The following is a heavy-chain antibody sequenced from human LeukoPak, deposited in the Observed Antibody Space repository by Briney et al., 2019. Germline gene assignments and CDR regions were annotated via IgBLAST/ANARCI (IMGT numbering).Heavy chain of an antibody. J-gene: IGHJ6*02. Sequence: KPGTSVKVSCKASGYTFTSYAMHWVRQAPGQRLEWMGWINAGNGNTKYSQKFQGRVTITRDTSASTAYMELSSLRSEDTAVYYCASGPMGTMIVLYGMDVWGQGTTVTVSS. D-gene: IGHD3-22*01. CDR3: ASGPMGTMIVLYGMDV. CDR2: INAGNGNT. V-gene: IGHV1-3*01. CDR1: GYTFTSYA.